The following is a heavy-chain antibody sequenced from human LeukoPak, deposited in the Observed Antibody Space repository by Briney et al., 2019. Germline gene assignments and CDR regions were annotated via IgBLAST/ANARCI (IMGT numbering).Heavy chain of an antibody. CDR3: ARAYCSSTSCYARSWFDP. D-gene: IGHD2-2*01. J-gene: IGHJ5*02. V-gene: IGHV4-34*01. CDR1: RGSFSGYY. Sequence: PTETLSLTCAVYRGSFSGYYWSWIRQPPGKGLEWIGEINHSGSTNYNPSLKSRVTISVDTSKNQFSLKLSSVTAADTAVYYCARAYCSSTSCYARSWFDPWGQGTLVTVSS. CDR2: INHSGST.